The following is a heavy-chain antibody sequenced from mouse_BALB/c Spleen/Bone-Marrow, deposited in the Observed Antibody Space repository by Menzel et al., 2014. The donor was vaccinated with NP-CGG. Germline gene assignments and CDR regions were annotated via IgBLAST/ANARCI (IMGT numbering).Heavy chain of an antibody. CDR1: GSNIKDTY. V-gene: IGHV14-3*02. CDR3: ATLTTVVDAMDY. J-gene: IGHJ4*01. D-gene: IGHD1-1*01. CDR2: IDPANGNT. Sequence: EVQLQQSGAELVKPGASVKLSCTASGSNIKDTYMHWVKQRPEQGLEWIGRIDPANGNTKYDPKFQGKATITADTSSNTAYLQLSSLTSEDTAVYYCATLTTVVDAMDYWGQGTSVTVSS.